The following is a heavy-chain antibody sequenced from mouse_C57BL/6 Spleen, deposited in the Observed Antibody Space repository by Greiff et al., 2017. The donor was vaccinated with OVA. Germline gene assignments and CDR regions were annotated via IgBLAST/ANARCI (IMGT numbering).Heavy chain of an antibody. CDR2: INPYNGGT. CDR3: ARYYDNRYAMDY. V-gene: IGHV1-19*01. Sequence: VQLQQSGPVLVKPGASVKMSCKASGYTFTDYYMNWVKQSHGKSLEWIGVINPYNGGTSSNQKFKGKATLTVDKSSSTAYMELNSLTSEDSAVYYCARYYDNRYAMDYWGQGTSVTVSS. CDR1: GYTFTDYY. J-gene: IGHJ4*01. D-gene: IGHD2-1*01.